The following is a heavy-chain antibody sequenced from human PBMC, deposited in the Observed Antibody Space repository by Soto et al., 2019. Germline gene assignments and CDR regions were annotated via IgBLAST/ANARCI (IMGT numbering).Heavy chain of an antibody. CDR3: ASLWTTVATDY. Sequence: QVQLQESGPGLVKPSETLSLTCTVSGGSISGNYWTWIRQPPGKGLEWIGYIYYSGSTNYNPSLKRRVTIPIATSKTQFSLKPSSVTAADTAVYYCASLWTTVATDYWGQGTLVTVSS. V-gene: IGHV4-59*08. D-gene: IGHD4-17*01. CDR2: IYYSGST. J-gene: IGHJ4*02. CDR1: GGSISGNY.